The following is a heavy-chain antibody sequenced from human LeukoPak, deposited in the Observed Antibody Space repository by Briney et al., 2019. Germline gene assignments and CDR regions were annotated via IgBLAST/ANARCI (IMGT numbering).Heavy chain of an antibody. CDR3: ARENGGRPLDY. CDR2: ISSSSSYI. CDR1: GFTFSSYS. Sequence: EGSLRLSCAASGFTFSSYSMNWVRQAPGKGLEWVSSISSSSSYIYYADSVKGRFTISRDNAKNSLYLQMNSLRAEDTAVYYCARENGGRPLDYWGQGTLVTVSS. D-gene: IGHD1-1*01. V-gene: IGHV3-21*01. J-gene: IGHJ4*02.